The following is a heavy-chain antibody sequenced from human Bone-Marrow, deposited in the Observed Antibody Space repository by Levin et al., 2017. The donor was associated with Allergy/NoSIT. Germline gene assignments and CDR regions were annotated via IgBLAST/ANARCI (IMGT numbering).Heavy chain of an antibody. D-gene: IGHD3-16*02. J-gene: IGHJ4*02. Sequence: PGGSLRLSCAASGFTFSSYGMHWVRQAPGKGLEWVAVISYDGSNKYYADSVKGRFTISRDNSKNTLYLQMNSLRAEDTAVYYCAKDRGLYYDYVWGSYRPLSDLDYWGQGTLVTVSS. CDR2: ISYDGSNK. CDR3: AKDRGLYYDYVWGSYRPLSDLDY. V-gene: IGHV3-30*18. CDR1: GFTFSSYG.